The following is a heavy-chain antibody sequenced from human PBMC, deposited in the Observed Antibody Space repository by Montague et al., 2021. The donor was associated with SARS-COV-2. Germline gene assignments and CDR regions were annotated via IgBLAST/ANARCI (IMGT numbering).Heavy chain of an antibody. J-gene: IGHJ4*02. CDR2: IGRDESER. CDR1: GFPFKNYW. D-gene: IGHD3-10*01. Sequence: SRRLSCAASGFPFKNYWMTWVRQAPGKGLEWLANIGRDESERYYGDPAKGRFTISRDNARNSLFLQMISLRVEDTAVYYCVGGGSNAYWGQGTLVTVSS. V-gene: IGHV3-7*01. CDR3: VGGGSNAY.